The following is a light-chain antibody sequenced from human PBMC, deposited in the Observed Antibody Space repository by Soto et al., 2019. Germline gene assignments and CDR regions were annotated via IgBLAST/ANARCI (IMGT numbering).Light chain of an antibody. CDR1: QSVSSN. CDR2: GAS. CDR3: QQYNDWWT. Sequence: EIVMTQSPVTLSMSPGERATLSCWAGQSVSSNLAWYQQRPGQAPSLLIYGASTRATGIPARFTGSGSGTEFTLTSSSLQFDDAAVYYCQQYNDWWTFGQGTKVEIK. J-gene: IGKJ1*01. V-gene: IGKV3-15*01.